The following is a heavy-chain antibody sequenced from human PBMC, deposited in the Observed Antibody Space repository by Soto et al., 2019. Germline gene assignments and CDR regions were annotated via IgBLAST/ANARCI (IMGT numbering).Heavy chain of an antibody. CDR3: ARETYGDYVGYFDT. CDR2: IYHSRST. CDR1: DGSISIGGYS. V-gene: IGHV4-30-2*01. D-gene: IGHD4-17*01. J-gene: IGHJ4*02. Sequence: SQPLSLPLAVADGSISIGGYSRILIRQTPGNGLDWIGYIYHSRSTPYNTSLKRRVITSVDRSKTKFSLKVRSVNAAETAVYYCARETYGDYVGYFDTWGQGIQVTVSS.